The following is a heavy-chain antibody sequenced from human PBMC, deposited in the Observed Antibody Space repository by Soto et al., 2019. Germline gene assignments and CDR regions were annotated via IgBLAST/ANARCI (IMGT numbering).Heavy chain of an antibody. D-gene: IGHD3-10*01. V-gene: IGHV1-58*02. CDR2: IVVGSGNT. CDR3: AAERTIPYYYYGMDV. J-gene: IGHJ6*02. Sequence: SVKVSCKASGFTFTSSAMQWVRQARGQRLEWIGWIVVGSGNTNYAQKFQERVTITRDMSTSTAYMELSSLRSEDTAVYYCAAERTIPYYYYGMDVWGQGTTVTVSS. CDR1: GFTFTSSA.